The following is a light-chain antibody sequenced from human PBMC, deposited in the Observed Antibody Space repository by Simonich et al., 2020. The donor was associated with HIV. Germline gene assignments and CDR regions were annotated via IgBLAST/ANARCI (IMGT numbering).Light chain of an antibody. CDR3: QTWGTGIVV. CDR2: LNSDGSH. Sequence: QLVLTQSPSASASLGASVKLTCTLSSGHSRYAIAWNQQQPDKGPRYLMKLNSDGSHSKGDGIPDRFSGSSSGAERYLTISSLQSEDEADYYCQTWGTGIVVFGGGTKLTVL. CDR1: SGHSRYA. J-gene: IGLJ2*01. V-gene: IGLV4-69*01.